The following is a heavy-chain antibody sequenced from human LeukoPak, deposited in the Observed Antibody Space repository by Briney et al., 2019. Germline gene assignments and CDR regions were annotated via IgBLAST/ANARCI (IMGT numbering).Heavy chain of an antibody. CDR2: ISSSSSYI. CDR1: GSTFSSYS. D-gene: IGHD6-6*01. V-gene: IGHV3-21*01. Sequence: GGSLRLSCAASGSTFSSYSTNWVRQAPGKGLEWVSSISSSSSYIYYADSVKGRFTISRDNAKNSLYLQMNSLRAEDTAVYYCARAKGVAALIDPWGQGTLVTVSS. J-gene: IGHJ5*02. CDR3: ARAKGVAALIDP.